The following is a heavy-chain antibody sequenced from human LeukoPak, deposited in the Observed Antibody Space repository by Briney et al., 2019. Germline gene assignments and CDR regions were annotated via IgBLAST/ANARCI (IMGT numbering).Heavy chain of an antibody. Sequence: GGSLRLSCAASGFTFDDYGMSWVRQAPGKGLEWVSGINWNGGSTGYADSVKGRFTISRDNAKNSLYLQMNSLRAEDTASYYCARVPPITIFGVANYYFDYWGQGTLVTVSS. V-gene: IGHV3-20*04. CDR1: GFTFDDYG. CDR2: INWNGGST. CDR3: ARVPPITIFGVANYYFDY. D-gene: IGHD3-3*01. J-gene: IGHJ4*02.